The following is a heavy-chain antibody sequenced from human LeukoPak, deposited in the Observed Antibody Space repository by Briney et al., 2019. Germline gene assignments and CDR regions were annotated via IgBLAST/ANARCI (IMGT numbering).Heavy chain of an antibody. CDR2: ISGSGGST. J-gene: IGHJ3*02. CDR3: AKGRKYYYDSSGYYYDAFDI. Sequence: GGSLRLSCVASGFTFSRYWMTWVRQAPGKGLEWVSAISGSGGSTYYADSVKGRFTISRDNSKNTLYLQMNSLRAEDTAVYYCAKGRKYYYDSSGYYYDAFDIWGQGTMVTVSS. V-gene: IGHV3-23*01. CDR1: GFTFSRYW. D-gene: IGHD3-22*01.